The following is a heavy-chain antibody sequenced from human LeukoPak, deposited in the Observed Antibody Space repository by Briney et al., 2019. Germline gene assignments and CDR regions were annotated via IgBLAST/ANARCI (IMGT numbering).Heavy chain of an antibody. CDR1: GFTFNYAW. CDR3: TTDEDWNYARKDV. J-gene: IGHJ6*02. V-gene: IGHV3-15*04. CDR2: TVSEIDGGIT. D-gene: IGHD1-7*01. Sequence: GGSLRLSCAASGFTFNYAWMSWVRQVPGKGLEWVGQTVSEIDGGITDYAAPVKGRFTISRDDSKSTLYLQMNSLKIEDTAVYYCTTDEDWNYARKDVWGQGATVIVSS.